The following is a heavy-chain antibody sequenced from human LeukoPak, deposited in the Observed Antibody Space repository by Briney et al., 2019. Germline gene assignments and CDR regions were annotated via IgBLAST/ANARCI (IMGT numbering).Heavy chain of an antibody. CDR1: GGSISSAAYY. J-gene: IGHJ3*02. CDR2: IYYSGST. CDR3: ARCGYKYGDAFEI. D-gene: IGHD3-22*01. V-gene: IGHV4-31*03. Sequence: PSESLSLTCTVPGGSISSAAYYWSWIRQHPETGLEWIGYIYYSGSTYYNPSLKSRVTMSVDTSKNHFFLNLRSVNSADTAVYYCARCGYKYGDAFEIWGQGTMDTVSS.